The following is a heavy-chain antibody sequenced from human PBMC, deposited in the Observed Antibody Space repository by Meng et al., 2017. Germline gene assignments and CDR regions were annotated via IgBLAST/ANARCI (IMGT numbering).Heavy chain of an antibody. J-gene: IGHJ4*02. CDR1: GYTFTGHY. D-gene: IGHD3-10*01. Sequence: QVQLVQAGAEVKKPGASVKVSCKASGYTFTGHYMHWVRQAPGQGLEWMGRINPNSGGTNYAQKFQGRVTMTRDTSISTAYMELSRLRSDDTAVYYCARDYGSGRIILHFDYWGQGTLVTVSS. V-gene: IGHV1-2*06. CDR3: ARDYGSGRIILHFDY. CDR2: INPNSGGT.